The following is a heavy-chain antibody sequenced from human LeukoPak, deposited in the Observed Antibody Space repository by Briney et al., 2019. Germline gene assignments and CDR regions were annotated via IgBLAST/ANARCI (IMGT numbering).Heavy chain of an antibody. Sequence: GESLKISCKGSGYSFTSYWIGWVRQMPGKGLEWMGIIYPGYSDTRFSPSFQGQVTISADKSISTAYLQWSSLKASDTAMYYCARAGRDVIRPLGYCSGGSCYDGAFDIWGQGTMVTVSS. CDR1: GYSFTSYW. J-gene: IGHJ3*02. D-gene: IGHD2-15*01. CDR2: IYPGYSDT. V-gene: IGHV5-51*01. CDR3: ARAGRDVIRPLGYCSGGSCYDGAFDI.